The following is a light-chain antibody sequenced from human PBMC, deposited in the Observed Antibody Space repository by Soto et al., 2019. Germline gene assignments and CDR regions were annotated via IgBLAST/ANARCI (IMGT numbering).Light chain of an antibody. Sequence: ETVLTQSPGTLSLSPGEGATISCRASQSVSSSYVAWYQQKPGQAPRLLIYGASTRATGIPARFSGSGSGTEFTLTISSLQSEDFAVYYCQQYNNWPRTFGQGTKVDI. CDR3: QQYNNWPRT. V-gene: IGKV3-15*01. J-gene: IGKJ1*01. CDR2: GAS. CDR1: QSVSSS.